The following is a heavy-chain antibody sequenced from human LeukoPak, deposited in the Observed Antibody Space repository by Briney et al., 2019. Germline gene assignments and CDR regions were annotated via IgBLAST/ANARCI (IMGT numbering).Heavy chain of an antibody. Sequence: GSLRLSLAASGFTFSDYYMSWIRQAPGKGLEWVSYISSSGSTIYYADSVKGRFTISRDNAKKSVFLQMNRLRVEDTAVYYCARGGYSGYDLDYWGQGTLVTVSS. CDR3: ARGGYSGYDLDY. V-gene: IGHV3-11*01. CDR1: GFTFSDYY. D-gene: IGHD5-12*01. J-gene: IGHJ4*02. CDR2: ISSSGSTI.